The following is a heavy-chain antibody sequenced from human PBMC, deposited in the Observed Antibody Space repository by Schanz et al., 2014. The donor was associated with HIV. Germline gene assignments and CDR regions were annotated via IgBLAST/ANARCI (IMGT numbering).Heavy chain of an antibody. D-gene: IGHD1-26*01. V-gene: IGHV1-18*04. Sequence: QLQLVQSGAAVQKPGASVKVSCKASGYTFTDYFVHWVRQAPGQGLAWMGWISPSNGDTNYTHCLPGRVPLPPDTSTNTAYMELRSLKSDDTAVYYWARGEDWPGGASDHWVQGTLVIVS. CDR3: ARGEDWPGGASDH. J-gene: IGHJ5*02. CDR2: ISPSNGDT. CDR1: GYTFTDYF.